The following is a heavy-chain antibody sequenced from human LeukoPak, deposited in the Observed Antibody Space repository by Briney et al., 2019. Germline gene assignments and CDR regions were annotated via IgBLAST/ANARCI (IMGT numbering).Heavy chain of an antibody. D-gene: IGHD2-15*01. CDR3: AKNGDRGAYCSGGSCYPYYYYYMDV. V-gene: IGHV3-23*01. Sequence: PGGSLRLSCAASGFTFSTYGMSWVRQAPGKGLEWVSSISNSDGSTYYADSVKGRFTISRDNSENTLYLQMNSLRAEDTAVYYCAKNGDRGAYCSGGSCYPYYYYYMDVWGKGTTVTISS. CDR1: GFTFSTYG. CDR2: ISNSDGST. J-gene: IGHJ6*03.